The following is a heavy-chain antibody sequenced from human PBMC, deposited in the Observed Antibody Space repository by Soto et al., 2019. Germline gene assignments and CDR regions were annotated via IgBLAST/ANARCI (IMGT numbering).Heavy chain of an antibody. CDR2: ISAYNGNT. V-gene: IGHV1-18*01. CDR1: GYTFTSYG. Sequence: QVTLVQSGAEVKKPGASVKVSCKASGYTFTSYGISWARQAPGQGLEWMGWISAYNGNTNFAQKLQGRVTMTTDTSTSTAYMELRSLRSDDTAVYYCAGGKEVISWTTEDYWGQRTLVTVSS. D-gene: IGHD3-22*01. CDR3: AGGKEVISWTTEDY. J-gene: IGHJ4*02.